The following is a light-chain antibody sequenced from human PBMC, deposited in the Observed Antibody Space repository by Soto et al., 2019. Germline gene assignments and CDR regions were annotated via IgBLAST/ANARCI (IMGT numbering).Light chain of an antibody. J-gene: IGLJ3*02. V-gene: IGLV1-44*01. CDR3: ATWDDSLNGLV. CDR1: SSNIGRHG. CDR2: SYN. Sequence: QSVLTQPPSASGTPGQRVTVSCSGSSSNIGRHGVNWYQQLPGAAPKLLIYSYNQRPSGVPDRFSGSTSGTSVSLTINGLQAEDEADYYCATWDDSLNGLVFGGGTKLTVL.